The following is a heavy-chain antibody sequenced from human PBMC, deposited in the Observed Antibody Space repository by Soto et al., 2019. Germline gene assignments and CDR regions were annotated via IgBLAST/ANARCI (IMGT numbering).Heavy chain of an antibody. J-gene: IGHJ4*02. CDR2: ISTYNGNT. V-gene: IGHV1-18*01. CDR1: GGTFSSYA. CDR3: ARESPFCSGGNCYAVY. D-gene: IGHD2-15*01. Sequence: ASVKVSCKASGGTFSSYAISWVRQAPGQGLEWMGWISTYNGNTNYTQQLQGRVTMTTDTSTSTAYMELRSLRSDDTAVYYCARESPFCSGGNCYAVYWGQGTLVTVSS.